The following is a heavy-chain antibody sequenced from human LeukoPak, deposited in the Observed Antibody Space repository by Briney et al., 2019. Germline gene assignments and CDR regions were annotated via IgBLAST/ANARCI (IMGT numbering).Heavy chain of an antibody. D-gene: IGHD3-16*02. CDR1: GYTLTELS. V-gene: IGHV1-24*01. CDR3: APITFGGVIPKD. Sequence: ASVKVSCKFSGYTLTELSMHWVRQPPGKGLEWMGGFDPEDGETIYAQKFQGRVTMTEDTSTDTAYMELSRLRSEDTAVYYCAPITFGGVIPKDWGQGTLVTVSS. CDR2: FDPEDGET. J-gene: IGHJ1*01.